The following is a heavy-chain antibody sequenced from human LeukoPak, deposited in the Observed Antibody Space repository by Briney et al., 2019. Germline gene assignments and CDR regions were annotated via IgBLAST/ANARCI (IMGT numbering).Heavy chain of an antibody. D-gene: IGHD3-9*01. CDR3: ASYFDWTLPL. Sequence: TSGTLSLTCAVSGASIISSNWWSWVRQPPGKGLEWIGEIYHSGSTNYNSSLKSRVTMSIDKSQNQFSLKLTSVTAADTAVYYCASYFDWTLPLWGQGTLVAVSS. J-gene: IGHJ4*02. V-gene: IGHV4-4*02. CDR1: GASIISSNW. CDR2: IYHSGST.